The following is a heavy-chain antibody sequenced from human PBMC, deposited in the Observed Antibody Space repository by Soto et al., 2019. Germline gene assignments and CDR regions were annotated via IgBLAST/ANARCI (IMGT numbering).Heavy chain of an antibody. D-gene: IGHD6-19*01. CDR2: IYPGDSDT. CDR3: ARHARIAVAGTFYYYYYMDV. Sequence: GESLKISCKGSGYSFTSYWIGWVRQMPGKGLEWMGIIYPGDSDTRYSPSFQGQVTISADKSISTAYLQWSSLKASDTAMYYCARHARIAVAGTFYYYYYMDVWGKGTTVTVSS. J-gene: IGHJ6*03. CDR1: GYSFTSYW. V-gene: IGHV5-51*01.